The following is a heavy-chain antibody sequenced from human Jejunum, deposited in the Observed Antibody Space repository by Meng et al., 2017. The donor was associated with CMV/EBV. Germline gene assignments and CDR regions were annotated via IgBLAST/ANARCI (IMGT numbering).Heavy chain of an antibody. CDR3: ARPMSDWDYGGMKPFHL. CDR1: FTIETYW. V-gene: IGHV3-74*03. Sequence: FTIETYWMHWVRLAPGMGPLWISYISADGSKIKYADSVQGRFIVSRDNAKNTVYLQMDNVRAEDTALYYCARPMSDWDYGGMKPFHLWGQGTLVTVSS. D-gene: IGHD4-23*01. CDR2: ISADGSKI. J-gene: IGHJ5*02.